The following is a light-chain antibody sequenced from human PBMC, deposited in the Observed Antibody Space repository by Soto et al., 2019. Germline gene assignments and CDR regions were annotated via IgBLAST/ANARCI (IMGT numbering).Light chain of an antibody. CDR2: AAS. CDR1: QGISSY. CDR3: QQRNIWPPVT. Sequence: VIWMTQSPSLLSASTGDRVTISCRMSQGISSYLAWYQQKPGKAPKLLIYAASNLRSGVPSRFSGSGSGTDFTLTISSLEPEDSAIYYCQQRNIWPPVTFGQGTRLEIK. J-gene: IGKJ5*01. V-gene: IGKV1D-8*03.